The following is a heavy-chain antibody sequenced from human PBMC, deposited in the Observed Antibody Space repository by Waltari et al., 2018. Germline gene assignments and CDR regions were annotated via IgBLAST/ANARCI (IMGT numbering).Heavy chain of an antibody. V-gene: IGHV3-30-3*01. J-gene: IGHJ4*02. CDR3: AREKDDSSGYYFGYYFDY. CDR1: GFTFSSYA. D-gene: IGHD3-22*01. Sequence: QVQLVESGGGVVQPGRSLRLSCAASGFTFSSYAMHWVRQAPGKGLEWVAVISYDGSNKYYADSVKGRFTISRDNSKNTLYLQMNSLRAEDTAVYYCAREKDDSSGYYFGYYFDYWGQGTLVTVSS. CDR2: ISYDGSNK.